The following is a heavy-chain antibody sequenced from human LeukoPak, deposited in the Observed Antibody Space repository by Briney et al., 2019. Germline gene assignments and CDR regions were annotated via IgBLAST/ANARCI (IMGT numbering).Heavy chain of an antibody. D-gene: IGHD6-19*01. V-gene: IGHV1-2*02. Sequence: ASVKVSCKASGYTFTGYYVHWVRQAPGQGLEWMGGINPKSGDTDLPQTFQGRVTMTGDTSISTAYIELTRLGSDDTAVYYCARDAMHDSGWYVYFDYWGQGTPVTVSS. J-gene: IGHJ4*02. CDR1: GYTFTGYY. CDR3: ARDAMHDSGWYVYFDY. CDR2: INPKSGDT.